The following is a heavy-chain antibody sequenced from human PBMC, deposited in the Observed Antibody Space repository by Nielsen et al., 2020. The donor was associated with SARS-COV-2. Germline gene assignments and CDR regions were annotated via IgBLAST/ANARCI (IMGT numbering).Heavy chain of an antibody. D-gene: IGHD3-16*01. Sequence: SETLSLTCTVSGGSISSYYWSWIRQPPGKGLEWIGFIYYTGSTDYNPSLKSRVAISVDTSKNQFSLKLSSVTAADTALYYCAKHRGGGRGAFDVWGQGTMVTVSS. CDR3: AKHRGGGRGAFDV. CDR1: GGSISSYY. CDR2: IYYTGST. J-gene: IGHJ3*01. V-gene: IGHV4-59*08.